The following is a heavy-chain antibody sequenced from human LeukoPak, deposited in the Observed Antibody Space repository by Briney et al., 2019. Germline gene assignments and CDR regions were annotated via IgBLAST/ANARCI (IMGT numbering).Heavy chain of an antibody. CDR2: ISSSGSNI. CDR1: GFTFSSYS. Sequence: GGSLRLACAVSGFTFSSYSMSWVRQAPGRGREWVSYISSSGSNIYYADSVKGRFTIPRDNAKNSLYLQMNSLRDEDTAVYYCAREDSGSCSFDYWGQGTLVTVSS. V-gene: IGHV3-48*02. J-gene: IGHJ4*02. CDR3: AREDSGSCSFDY. D-gene: IGHD1-26*01.